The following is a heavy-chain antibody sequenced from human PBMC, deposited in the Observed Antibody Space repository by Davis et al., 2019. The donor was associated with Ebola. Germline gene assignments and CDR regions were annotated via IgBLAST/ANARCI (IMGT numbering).Heavy chain of an antibody. Sequence: GESLKISCAASGFTFSSYGMHWVRQAPGKGLEWVAFIRYDGSHKYYADSVKGRFTISRDNSRNTLYLQMNSLKPEDTAVYYCARATAWYYSDDWGQGTLVTVSS. V-gene: IGHV3-30*02. D-gene: IGHD2-21*02. CDR3: ARATAWYYSDD. CDR1: GFTFSSYG. J-gene: IGHJ4*02. CDR2: IRYDGSHK.